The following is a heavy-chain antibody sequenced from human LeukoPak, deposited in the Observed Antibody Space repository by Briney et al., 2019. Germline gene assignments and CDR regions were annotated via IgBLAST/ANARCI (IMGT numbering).Heavy chain of an antibody. Sequence: SQTLSLSCAISGDSVSSNSVAWNWIRQSPSRGLEWLGRAYSRSKGNRDYAISVKSRININTDTSRNQLSLQLNSVTPEDTAVYYCARGINSAFDIWAKGQWSPSLQ. CDR1: GDSVSSNSVA. D-gene: IGHD5-24*01. V-gene: IGHV6-1*01. J-gene: IGHJ3*02. CDR3: ARGINSAFDI. CDR2: AYSRSKGNR.